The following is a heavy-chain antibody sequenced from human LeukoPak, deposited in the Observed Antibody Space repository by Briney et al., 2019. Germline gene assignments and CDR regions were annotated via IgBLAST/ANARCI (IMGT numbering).Heavy chain of an antibody. D-gene: IGHD6-19*01. CDR1: GFTFSHYH. CDR3: AKALLAVAGPFDS. J-gene: IGHJ4*02. CDR2: IRYDGGDK. V-gene: IGHV3-30*02. Sequence: GGSLRLSCAASGFTFSHYHMLWVRQAPGKGLEWVAFIRYDGGDKYYADSVKGRFTISRDNSKNTVSLQMYSLRAEDTAMYYCAKALLAVAGPFDSWGQGTLLTVSS.